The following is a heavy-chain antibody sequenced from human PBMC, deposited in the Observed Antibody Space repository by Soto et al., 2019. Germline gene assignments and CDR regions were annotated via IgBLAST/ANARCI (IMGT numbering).Heavy chain of an antibody. Sequence: SETLSLTCTVSGGSVTNSSYYWGWIRQSPGKGLEWIGSVYYRGRSYSKSSVKSRVTISVHTSKNQFSLNFNSVTASDTALYYCVSQRTTVLTQAYFDYWGPGALVT. CDR1: GGSVTNSSYY. D-gene: IGHD4-17*01. V-gene: IGHV4-39*01. J-gene: IGHJ4*02. CDR2: VYYRGRS. CDR3: VSQRTTVLTQAYFDY.